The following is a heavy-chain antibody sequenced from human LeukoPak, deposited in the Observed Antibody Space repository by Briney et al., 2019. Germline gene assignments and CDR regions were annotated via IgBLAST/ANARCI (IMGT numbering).Heavy chain of an antibody. V-gene: IGHV4-59*08. J-gene: IGHJ1*01. Sequence: PSETLSLTCTVSGGSISSYYWSWIRQPPGKGLEWIGYIHYSGSTNYNPSLKSRVTISVDTSKNQFSLKLSSVTAADTAVYYCARGVSYYDSSGYYNEYFQHWGQGTLVTVSS. CDR3: ARGVSYYDSSGYYNEYFQH. CDR2: IHYSGST. D-gene: IGHD3-22*01. CDR1: GGSISSYY.